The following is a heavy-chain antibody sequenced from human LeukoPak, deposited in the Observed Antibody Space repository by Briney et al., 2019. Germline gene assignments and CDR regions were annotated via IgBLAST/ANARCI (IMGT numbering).Heavy chain of an antibody. CDR3: ARDLLQPNMVRGSYYYYHGMDV. V-gene: IGHV7-4-1*02. CDR2: INTNTGNP. CDR1: GYTFTSYA. J-gene: IGHJ6*02. D-gene: IGHD3-10*01. Sequence: GASVKVSCKASGYTFTSYAMNWVRQAPRQGLEWMGWINTNTGNPTYAQGFTGRFVFSLDTSVSTAYLQISSLKAEDTAVYYCARDLLQPNMVRGSYYYYHGMDVWGQGTTVTVSS.